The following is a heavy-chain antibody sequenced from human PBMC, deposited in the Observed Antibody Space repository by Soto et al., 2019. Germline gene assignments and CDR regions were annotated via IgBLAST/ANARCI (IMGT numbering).Heavy chain of an antibody. CDR2: IVPILGVP. D-gene: IGHD3-10*01. J-gene: IGHJ4*02. V-gene: IGHV1-69*08. Sequence: QVQLVQSGAEVKKPGSSVKVSCKASGVTFSSYTVSWVRQAPGQGLEWMGRIVPILGVPNYAQRLQGRVTNTANKGTNTAYMELRSLRSEDTAVYYCARDRYAYGSGSTIDYWGQGTMVTVSS. CDR3: ARDRYAYGSGSTIDY. CDR1: GVTFSSYT.